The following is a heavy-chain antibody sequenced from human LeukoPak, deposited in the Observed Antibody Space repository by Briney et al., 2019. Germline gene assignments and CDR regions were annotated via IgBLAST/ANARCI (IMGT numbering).Heavy chain of an antibody. CDR1: GGTFSSYA. D-gene: IGHD3-22*01. CDR2: IIPIFGTA. Sequence: ASVKVSRKASGGTFSSYAISWVRQAPGQGLEWMGGIIPIFGTANYAQKFQGRVTITADESTSTAYMELSSLRSEDTAVYYCASSRGYYDSRFDPWGQGTLVTVSS. V-gene: IGHV1-69*13. CDR3: ASSRGYYDSRFDP. J-gene: IGHJ5*02.